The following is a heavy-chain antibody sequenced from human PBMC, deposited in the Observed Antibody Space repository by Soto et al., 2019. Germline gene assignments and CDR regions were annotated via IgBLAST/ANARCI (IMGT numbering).Heavy chain of an antibody. CDR3: AREPSI. CDR1: VGSFSGYY. CDR2: INHSGST. J-gene: IGHJ4*02. V-gene: IGHV4-34*01. Sequence: PSETLSLTCAVYVGSFSGYYWSWIRQPPGKGLEWIGEINHSGSTNYNPSLKSRVTISVDTSKNQFSLKLSSVTAADTAVYYCAREPSIWGQGTLVTVSS.